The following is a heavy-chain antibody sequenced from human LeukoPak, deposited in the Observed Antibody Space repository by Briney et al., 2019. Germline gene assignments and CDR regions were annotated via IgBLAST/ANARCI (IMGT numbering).Heavy chain of an antibody. CDR2: ITGSGSST. CDR3: VKVSGMYSSSWPTDI. CDR1: GFTFSSYA. J-gene: IGHJ4*02. V-gene: IGHV3-23*01. D-gene: IGHD6-13*01. Sequence: GGSLRLSCAASGFTFSSYAMSWVRQAPGKGLEWVSTITGSGSSTYYADSVKGRFTISRDKSMNTLFLQMSSLRAEDTAVYYCVKVSGMYSSSWPTDIWGQGTLVTVSS.